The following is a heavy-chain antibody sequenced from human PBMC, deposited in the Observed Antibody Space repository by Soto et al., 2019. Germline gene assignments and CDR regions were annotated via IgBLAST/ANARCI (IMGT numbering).Heavy chain of an antibody. D-gene: IGHD4-17*01. J-gene: IGHJ4*02. CDR1: YGSISVSNVF. Sequence: PSETLSLTCTVSYGSISVSNVFWGWVRQPPGKGLEWIGNIYYSGTAYFNPSLGTRVTFPVDTSKNQFSLTLYSVTAADTAVYYCASTTVCHLDFWGQGILVTVSS. V-gene: IGHV4-39*01. CDR3: ASTTVCHLDF. CDR2: IYYSGTA.